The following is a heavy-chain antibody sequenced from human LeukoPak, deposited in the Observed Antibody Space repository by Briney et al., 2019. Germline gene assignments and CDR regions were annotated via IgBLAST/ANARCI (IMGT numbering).Heavy chain of an antibody. D-gene: IGHD5-12*01. Sequence: GGSLRLSCAASGFPFSSYALGWVRQAPGKGLEWVSSILNSSYIYYADSVKGRFTISRDNTQNSLFLQMNSLTADDTAVYYCARDRGYSGYAHGYWGQGTLVTVSS. CDR2: ILNSSYI. J-gene: IGHJ4*02. CDR3: ARDRGYSGYAHGY. CDR1: GFPFSSYA. V-gene: IGHV3-21*01.